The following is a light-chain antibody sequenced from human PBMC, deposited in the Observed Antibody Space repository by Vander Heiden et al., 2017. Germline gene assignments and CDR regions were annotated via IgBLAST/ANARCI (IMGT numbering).Light chain of an antibody. CDR3: QQYGGSPYT. CDR2: GAS. J-gene: IGKJ2*01. V-gene: IGKV3-20*01. CDR1: QSVSSSY. Sequence: DIVLTQSPGSLSLSPRESATLSCRASQSVSSSYLAWYQQKPGQAPRLLIYGASTRATGIPDRFSGSGSGTDFTLTISRLEPEDFAVYFCQQYGGSPYTFGQGTKLEIK.